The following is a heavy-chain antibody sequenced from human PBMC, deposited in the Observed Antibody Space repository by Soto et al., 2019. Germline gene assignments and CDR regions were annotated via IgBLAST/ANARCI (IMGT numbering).Heavy chain of an antibody. CDR1: GFTFRTYA. J-gene: IGHJ5*02. CDR3: AKAAVVVAATPWFDP. Sequence: GSLRLSCAASGFTFRTYAMSWVRQAPGKGLEWVSTFTTGGVSTYYADSVKGRFTISRDNSKNTLYLQMNSLRADDTAVYYCAKAAVVVAATPWFDPWGQGTLVTVSS. CDR2: FTTGGVST. V-gene: IGHV3-23*01. D-gene: IGHD6-19*01.